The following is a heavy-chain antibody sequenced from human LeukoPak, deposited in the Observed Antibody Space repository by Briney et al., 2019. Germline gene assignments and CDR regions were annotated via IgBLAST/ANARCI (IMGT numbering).Heavy chain of an antibody. D-gene: IGHD2-2*01. CDR3: ARDRDFGVPAAKYYYYGMDV. V-gene: IGHV4-30-4*01. J-gene: IGHJ6*02. Sequence: SETLSLTCTVSGGSISSGDYYWSWIRQPPGKGLEWIGYIYYSGSTYYNPSLKSRVTISVDTSKNQFSLKLSSVTAADTAVYYCARDRDFGVPAAKYYYYGMDVWGQGTTVTVSS. CDR1: GGSISSGDYY. CDR2: IYYSGST.